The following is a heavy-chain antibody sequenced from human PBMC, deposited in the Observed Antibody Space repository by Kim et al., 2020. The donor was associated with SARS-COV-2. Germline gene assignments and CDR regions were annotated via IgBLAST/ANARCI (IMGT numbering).Heavy chain of an antibody. V-gene: IGHV1-3*01. D-gene: IGHD3-10*01. CDR3: ATLLWFGELSST. CDR1: GYTFTSYA. Sequence: ASVKVSCKASGYTFTSYAMHWVRQAPGQRLGWMGWINAGNGNTKYSQKFQGRVTITRDTSASTAYMELSSLRSEDTAVYYCATLLWFGELSSTWGQGTLVTVSS. CDR2: INAGNGNT. J-gene: IGHJ5*02.